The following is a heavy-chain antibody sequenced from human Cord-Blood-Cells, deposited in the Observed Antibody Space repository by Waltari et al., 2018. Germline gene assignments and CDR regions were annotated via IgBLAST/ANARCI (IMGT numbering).Heavy chain of an antibody. J-gene: IGHJ4*02. V-gene: IGHV3-30*04. CDR1: GFTFSSYA. CDR2: ISYDGSNK. Sequence: QVQLVESGGGVVQPGRSRRLSCAASGFTFSSYAMHWVRQAPGKGLEWVAVISYDGSNKYYADSVKGRFTISRDNSKNTLYLQMNSLRAEDTAVYYCARDGIAAAGFDYWGQGTLVTVSS. CDR3: ARDGIAAAGFDY. D-gene: IGHD6-13*01.